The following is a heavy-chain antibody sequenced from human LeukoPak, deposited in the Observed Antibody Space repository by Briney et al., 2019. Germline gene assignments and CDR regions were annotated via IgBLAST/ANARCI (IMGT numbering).Heavy chain of an antibody. CDR1: GFTFSSYS. Sequence: GSLRLSCADSGFTFSSYSMNWVRQAPGKGLEWVSSISSTSIYIYYADSVKGRFTISRDNAKNSLYLQMNSLRAEDTAVYYCARDPTTYGSGSYYYYFDYWGQGTLVTVSS. CDR2: ISSTSIYI. V-gene: IGHV3-21*01. CDR3: ARDPTTYGSGSYYYYFDY. J-gene: IGHJ4*02. D-gene: IGHD3-10*01.